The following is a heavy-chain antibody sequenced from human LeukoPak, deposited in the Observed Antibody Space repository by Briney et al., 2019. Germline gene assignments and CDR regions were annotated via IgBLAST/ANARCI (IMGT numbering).Heavy chain of an antibody. CDR2: IRSDGSNK. CDR3: AKPPNYDSSGYSSYFDY. V-gene: IGHV3-30*02. CDR1: GFSFSSYG. J-gene: IGHJ4*02. Sequence: GGSLRLSCAGSGFSFSSYGMHWVRQAPGKGLEWMAFIRSDGSNKYYADSVKGRFTISRDNSKNTLYLQMNSLRAEDTAVYYCAKPPNYDSSGYSSYFDYWGQGTLVTVSS. D-gene: IGHD3-22*01.